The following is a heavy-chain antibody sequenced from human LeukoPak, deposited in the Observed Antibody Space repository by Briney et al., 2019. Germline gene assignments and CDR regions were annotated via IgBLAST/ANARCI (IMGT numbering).Heavy chain of an antibody. J-gene: IGHJ4*02. V-gene: IGHV3-23*01. Sequence: GGSLRLSCAASGFTFSDYYMSWVRQAPGKGLEWVSTISGSGGSTYYADSVKGRFTISRDNFKNTLYLQMDSLRAEDTAVYYCAKGESSAYYSPFDYWGQGTLVTVSS. CDR1: GFTFSDYY. CDR3: AKGESSAYYSPFDY. CDR2: ISGSGGST. D-gene: IGHD3-22*01.